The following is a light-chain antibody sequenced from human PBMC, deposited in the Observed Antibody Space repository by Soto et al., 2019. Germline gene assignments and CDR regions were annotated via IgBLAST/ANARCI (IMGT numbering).Light chain of an antibody. CDR3: HQCYRTPLT. V-gene: IGKV4-1*01. Sequence: DIVMTQSPDSLAVTRGDRATSNCKSRESVLYRRESKNNLSWYQQKPGQPPKLLIYWAFTRESGVPDRFSGSGYGTDFTLTITNVQAEDVAVYFCHQCYRTPLTFGGGTKVEIK. CDR1: ESVLYRRESKNN. CDR2: WAF. J-gene: IGKJ4*01.